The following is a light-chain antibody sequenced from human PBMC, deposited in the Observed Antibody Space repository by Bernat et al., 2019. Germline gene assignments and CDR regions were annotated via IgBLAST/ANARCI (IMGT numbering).Light chain of an antibody. V-gene: IGKV3-15*01. J-gene: IGKJ3*01. CDR1: QSVSSN. CDR2: GAS. CDR3: QQYNNWPLFT. Sequence: DIVLTQSPATLSVSPGERATLSCRASQSVSSNLAWYQQKPGQAPRLLIYGASTRATAIPARFSGSGSGTEFTLTISSLQSEDFAVYYCQQYNNWPLFTFGPGTKVDIK.